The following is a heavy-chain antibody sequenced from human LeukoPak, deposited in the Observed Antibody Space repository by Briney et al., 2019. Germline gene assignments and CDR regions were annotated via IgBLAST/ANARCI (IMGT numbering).Heavy chain of an antibody. CDR3: ARSDYGDYFHYYGMDV. CDR1: GGTFIIYA. CDR2: IIAIFGTA. V-gene: IGHV1-69*13. J-gene: IGHJ6*04. D-gene: IGHD4-17*01. Sequence: SVRVSFTASGGTFIIYAISWGRQAPGEGVEWRGGIIAIFGTANYTQKFQGRVTITADESTSTAYMELSSLRSEDTAVYYCARSDYGDYFHYYGMDVWGKGTTVTVSS.